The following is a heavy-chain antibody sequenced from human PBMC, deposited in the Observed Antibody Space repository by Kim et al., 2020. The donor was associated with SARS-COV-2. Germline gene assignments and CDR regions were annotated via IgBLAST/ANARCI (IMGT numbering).Heavy chain of an antibody. CDR2: NE. CDR3: AKGIRDGMDV. V-gene: IGHV3-33*06. Sequence: NEFYADSVKGRFTISRDNSKNTLYLQMNSLRAEDTALYFCAKGIRDGMDVWGQGTTVTVSS. D-gene: IGHD3-10*01. J-gene: IGHJ6*02.